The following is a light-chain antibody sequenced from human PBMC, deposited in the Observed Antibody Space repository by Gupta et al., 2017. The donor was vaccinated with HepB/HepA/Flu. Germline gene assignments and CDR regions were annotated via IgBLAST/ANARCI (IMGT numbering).Light chain of an antibody. CDR3: QQFNNFSPT. CDR1: QSISSW. CDR2: RAS. J-gene: IGKJ3*01. Sequence: DIQMTQSPSTLSASVGDRVTITCRASQSISSWLAWYQQMPGKAPKLLIYRASSLESGVPSRFSGSGSGTEFTLTISSLQPDDFATYYCQQFNNFSPTFGPGTKVDIK. V-gene: IGKV1-5*03.